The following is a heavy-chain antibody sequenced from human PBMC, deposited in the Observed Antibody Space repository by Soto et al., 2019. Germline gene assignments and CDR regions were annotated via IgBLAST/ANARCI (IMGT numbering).Heavy chain of an antibody. CDR3: AKSMELRRYTKMDV. J-gene: IGHJ6*02. Sequence: PGGSLRLSCAASGFTSSSYAMSWVRQAPGKGLEWVSAISGSGSNTYYADSVKGRFTISRDNSKNTLFLQMNSLRAEDTAVYYCAKSMELRRYTKMDVWGQGTTVTVSS. CDR1: GFTSSSYA. V-gene: IGHV3-23*01. D-gene: IGHD1-7*01. CDR2: ISGSGSNT.